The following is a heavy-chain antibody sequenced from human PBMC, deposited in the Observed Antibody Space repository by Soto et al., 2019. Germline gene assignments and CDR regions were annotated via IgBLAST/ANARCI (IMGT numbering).Heavy chain of an antibody. Sequence: QITLNESGPTQVKPRQTLTLTCTFSGFSLTTSGVGVGWIRQSPGKAPEWLALIYWDDDKRSSPSVKSRLTITKDTSKNQVVLTMADLDPADTATYYCAHRVLRTVFGLVTTNAIYFDFWGQGTPVAVSS. D-gene: IGHD3-3*01. V-gene: IGHV2-5*02. CDR3: AHRVLRTVFGLVTTNAIYFDF. J-gene: IGHJ4*02. CDR1: GFSLTTSGVG. CDR2: IYWDDDK.